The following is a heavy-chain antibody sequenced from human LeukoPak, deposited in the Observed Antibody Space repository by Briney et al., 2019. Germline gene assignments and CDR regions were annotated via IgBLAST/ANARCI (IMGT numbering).Heavy chain of an antibody. D-gene: IGHD6-13*01. J-gene: IGHJ6*03. Sequence: GASVKVSCKASGYTFTSYDINWVRQATGQGLEWMGWMNPNSGSTGYAQKFQGRVTMTRNTSISTAYMELSSLRSEDTAVYYCARDRGSSWYWGVGYYYYYMDVWGKGTTVTVSS. CDR2: MNPNSGST. V-gene: IGHV1-8*01. CDR3: ARDRGSSWYWGVGYYYYYMDV. CDR1: GYTFTSYD.